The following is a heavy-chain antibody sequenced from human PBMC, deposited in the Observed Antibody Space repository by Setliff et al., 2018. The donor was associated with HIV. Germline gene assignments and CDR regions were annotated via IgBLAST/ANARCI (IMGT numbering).Heavy chain of an antibody. CDR3: VRERRRSPLSYGLDV. Sequence: SETLSLTCGVSGASISDNTYSWGWVRQPPGQGLEWLGSFYFGGNTHYNPSLKSRLTISVDTSTNQFSLRVTSVTAADTAIYYCVRERRRSPLSYGLDVWGQGTTVTVSS. V-gene: IGHV4-39*02. CDR2: FYFGGNT. CDR1: GASISDNTYS. J-gene: IGHJ6*02.